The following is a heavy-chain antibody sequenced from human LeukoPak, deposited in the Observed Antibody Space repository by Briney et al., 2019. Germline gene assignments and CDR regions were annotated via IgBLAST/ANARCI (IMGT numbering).Heavy chain of an antibody. D-gene: IGHD2-15*01. Sequence: ASVKVSCKASGYTFTDYYIHWVRQAPGQGPEWMGWIKPNSGGTNYAQKFQARVTMTRDTSISTAYMELSRLRSDDTAVYYCARVRSVADTYRRWVPFDIWGQGTMVTVSS. CDR2: IKPNSGGT. CDR1: GYTFTDYY. J-gene: IGHJ3*02. V-gene: IGHV1-2*02. CDR3: ARVRSVADTYRRWVPFDI.